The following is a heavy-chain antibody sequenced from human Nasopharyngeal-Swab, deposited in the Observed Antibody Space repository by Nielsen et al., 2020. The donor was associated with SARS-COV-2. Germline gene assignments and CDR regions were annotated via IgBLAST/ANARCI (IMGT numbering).Heavy chain of an antibody. CDR3: AKKGATGWFDP. CDR2: ISHNSGT. V-gene: IGHV4-59*11. Sequence: SETLSLTCTVSGVSITSQYWSWIRQPPGKGLEWIGYISHNSGTSYNPSLKSRVTMFMDTSKNQFSLRLRSVTAADTAVYYCAKKGATGWFDPWGQGTLVTVSS. CDR1: GVSITSQY. J-gene: IGHJ5*02.